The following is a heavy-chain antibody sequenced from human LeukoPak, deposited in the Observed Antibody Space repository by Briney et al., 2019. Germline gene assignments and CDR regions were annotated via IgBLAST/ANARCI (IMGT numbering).Heavy chain of an antibody. V-gene: IGHV3-23*01. Sequence: GGSLRLSCAASGFTFSSYATSWVRQAPGKGLEWVSAISGSGGSTYYADSVKGRFTISRDNSKNTLYLQMNSLRAEDTAVYYCAKDRAHGGAFDIWGQGTMVTVSS. D-gene: IGHD3-10*01. CDR3: AKDRAHGGAFDI. J-gene: IGHJ3*02. CDR1: GFTFSSYA. CDR2: ISGSGGST.